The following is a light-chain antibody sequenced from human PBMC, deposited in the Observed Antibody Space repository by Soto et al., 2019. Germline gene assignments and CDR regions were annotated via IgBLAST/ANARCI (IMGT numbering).Light chain of an antibody. V-gene: IGLV1-40*01. CDR1: SSNFGSGYD. CDR2: DNN. CDR3: QSYDRILTAVL. Sequence: QLVLTQPPSVSGAPGQRVTISCTGSSSNFGSGYDVHWYQQLPGLAPKLLIYDNNKRPSGVPDRFSASKSGTSASLAITGLQAEDEADYYCQSYDRILTAVLFGGGTQLTVL. J-gene: IGLJ2*01.